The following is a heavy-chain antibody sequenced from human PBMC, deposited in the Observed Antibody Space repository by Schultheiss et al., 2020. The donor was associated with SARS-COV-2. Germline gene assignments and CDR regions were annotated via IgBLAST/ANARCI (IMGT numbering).Heavy chain of an antibody. CDR3: AGSGSYMSAGAY. D-gene: IGHD1-26*01. CDR2: IKSKTDGGTT. CDR1: GFTFSSYA. V-gene: IGHV3-15*01. J-gene: IGHJ4*02. Sequence: GGSLRLSCAASGFTFSSYAMSWVRQAPGKGLEWVGRIKSKTDGGTTDYAAPVKGRFTISRDNSKNTLYLQMNSLRAEDTAVYYCAGSGSYMSAGAYWGQGTLVTVSS.